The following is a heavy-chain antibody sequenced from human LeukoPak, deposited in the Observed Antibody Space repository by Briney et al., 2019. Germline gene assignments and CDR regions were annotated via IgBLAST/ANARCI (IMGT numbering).Heavy chain of an antibody. J-gene: IGHJ4*02. CDR3: ARDDCSGGSCFLFDY. CDR1: GGSISSYY. Sequence: KPSETLSLTCTASGGSISSYYWSWIRQPPGKGLEWIGYIYYSGSTNYNPSLKSRVTISVDTSKNQFSLKLSSVTAADTAVYYCARDDCSGGSCFLFDYWGQGTLVTVSS. V-gene: IGHV4-59*01. D-gene: IGHD2-15*01. CDR2: IYYSGST.